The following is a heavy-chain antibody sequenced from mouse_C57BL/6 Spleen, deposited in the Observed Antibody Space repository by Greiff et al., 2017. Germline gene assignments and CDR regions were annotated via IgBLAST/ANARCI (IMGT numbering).Heavy chain of an antibody. CDR2: IYPGSGST. V-gene: IGHV1-55*01. CDR3: ASNYDGSSAAY. Sequence: QVQLQQPGAELVKPGASVKMSCKASGYTFTSYWITWVKQRPGQGLEWIGDIYPGSGSTNYNGKFKSKATLTVDTSSSTADMQLSSLTSEDSAVYYCASNYDGSSAAYWGQGTLVTVSA. J-gene: IGHJ3*01. D-gene: IGHD1-1*01. CDR1: GYTFTSYW.